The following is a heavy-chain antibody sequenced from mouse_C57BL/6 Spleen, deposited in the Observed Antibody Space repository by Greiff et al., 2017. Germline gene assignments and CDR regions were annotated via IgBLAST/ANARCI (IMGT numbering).Heavy chain of an antibody. CDR3: ARDGDHGGYAMDY. V-gene: IGHV1-63*01. CDR1: GYTFTNYW. CDR2: IYPGGGYT. Sequence: QVTLKVSGAELVRPGTSVKMSCKASGYTFTNYWIGWAKQRPGHGLEWIGDIYPGGGYTNYNEKFKGKATLTADKSSSTAYMQFSSLTSEDSAIYYCARDGDHGGYAMDYWGQGTSVTVSS. D-gene: IGHD2-3*01. J-gene: IGHJ4*01.